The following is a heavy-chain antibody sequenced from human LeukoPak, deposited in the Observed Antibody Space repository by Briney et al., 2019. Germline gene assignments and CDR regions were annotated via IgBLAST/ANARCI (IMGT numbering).Heavy chain of an antibody. J-gene: IGHJ4*02. V-gene: IGHV4-4*09. CDR1: GGSISSYY. CDR3: ARHVSTPGSPIFGGDFGY. CDR2: IYTSGST. D-gene: IGHD3-3*01. Sequence: SETLSLTCTVSGGSISSYYWSWIRQPPGKGLEWIGYIYTSGSTNYNPSLKSRVTISVDTSKNQFSLKLSSVTAADTAVYYCARHVSTPGSPIFGGDFGYWGQGTLVTVSS.